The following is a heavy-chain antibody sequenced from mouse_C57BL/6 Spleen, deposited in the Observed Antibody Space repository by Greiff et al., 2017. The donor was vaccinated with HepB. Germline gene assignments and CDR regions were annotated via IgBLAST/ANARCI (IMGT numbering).Heavy chain of an antibody. J-gene: IGHJ2*01. Sequence: QVQLKESGAELVKPGASVKLSCKASGYTFTSYWMQWVKQRPGQGLEWIGEIDPSDSYTNYNQKFKGKATLTVDTSSSTAYMQLSSLTSEDSAVYYCAKRDYDYDSYYFDYWGQGTTLTVSS. D-gene: IGHD2-4*01. CDR2: IDPSDSYT. CDR3: AKRDYDYDSYYFDY. V-gene: IGHV1-50*01. CDR1: GYTFTSYW.